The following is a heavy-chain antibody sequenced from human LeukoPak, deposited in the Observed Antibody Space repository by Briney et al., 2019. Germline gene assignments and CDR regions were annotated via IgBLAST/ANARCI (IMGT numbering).Heavy chain of an antibody. Sequence: GGSLRLSCATSGFTFSSYAMNWVRQAPGKGLEWVAVMWYDGSNKYYADSVKGRFTISRDNSKNTLYLQMNSLRAEDTAVYYCARRANFDYWGQGTLVTVSS. J-gene: IGHJ4*02. CDR3: ARRANFDY. V-gene: IGHV3-33*08. CDR1: GFTFSSYA. CDR2: MWYDGSNK.